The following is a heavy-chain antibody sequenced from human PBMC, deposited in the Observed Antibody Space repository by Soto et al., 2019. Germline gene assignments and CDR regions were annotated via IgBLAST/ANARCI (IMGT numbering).Heavy chain of an antibody. CDR3: ARGSPIVVVTAMRY. D-gene: IGHD2-21*02. J-gene: IGHJ4*02. Sequence: ASVKVSCKASGYTFKDYAIHWVRQAPGQRLEWMGWINAGNGNTKYSQNFQGRVTITRDTSASTAYMELNSLISEDTAVYYCARGSPIVVVTAMRYWGQGTQVTVS. CDR1: GYTFKDYA. CDR2: INAGNGNT. V-gene: IGHV1-3*01.